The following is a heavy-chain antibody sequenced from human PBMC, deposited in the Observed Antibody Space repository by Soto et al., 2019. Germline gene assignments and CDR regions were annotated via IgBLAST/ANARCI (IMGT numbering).Heavy chain of an antibody. V-gene: IGHV4-34*01. CDR2: INHSGNT. CDR3: VRGFRFWYFDR. Sequence: QVQLQQWGAGLLKPSETLSLTCAVNGGSFSGYYWSWIRQPPGKGLEWIGEINHSGNTKYNPSLEXXVTISVDTSKNQFSLKLSSVTAADTAVYYCVRGFRFWYFDRWGRGTLVTVSS. CDR1: GGSFSGYY. J-gene: IGHJ2*01.